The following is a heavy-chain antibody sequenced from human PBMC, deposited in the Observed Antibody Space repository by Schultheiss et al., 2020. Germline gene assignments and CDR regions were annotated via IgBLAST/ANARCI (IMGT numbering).Heavy chain of an antibody. Sequence: SETLSLTCTVSGYSISSGYYWGWIRQPPGKGLEWIGEINHSGSTNYNPSLKSRVTISVDTSKNQFSLKLSSVTAADTAVYYCARYVEMATIETSGFDYWGQGTLVTVSS. J-gene: IGHJ4*02. CDR3: ARYVEMATIETSGFDY. CDR1: GYSISSGYY. V-gene: IGHV4-38-2*02. D-gene: IGHD5-24*01. CDR2: INHSGST.